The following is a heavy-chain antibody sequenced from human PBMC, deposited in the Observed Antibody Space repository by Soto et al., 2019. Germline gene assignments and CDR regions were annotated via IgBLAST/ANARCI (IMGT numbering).Heavy chain of an antibody. Sequence: QVQLVESGGGVVQPGRSLRLSCAASGFTFSSYGMHWVRQAPGKGLEWVAVISYDGSNKYYADSVKGRFTISRDNSKNTLYLQMNSLRAEDTAVYYCAKDQDGGSSWHDYWGQGTLVTVSS. CDR3: AKDQDGGSSWHDY. CDR1: GFTFSSYG. V-gene: IGHV3-30*18. CDR2: ISYDGSNK. J-gene: IGHJ4*02. D-gene: IGHD6-13*01.